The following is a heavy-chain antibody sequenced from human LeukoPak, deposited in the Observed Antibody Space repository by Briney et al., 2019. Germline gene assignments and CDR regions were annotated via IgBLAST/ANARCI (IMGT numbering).Heavy chain of an antibody. D-gene: IGHD3-10*01. CDR1: GFTFSSYA. Sequence: GGSLRLSCAASGFTFSSYAMSWVRQAPGKGLEWVSAISGSGGSTYYADSVKGRFTISRDNSKNTLYLQMNSLRAEDTAVYYCERIYGSGSYYNVGAPVFDYWGQGTLVTVSS. V-gene: IGHV3-23*01. CDR2: ISGSGGST. J-gene: IGHJ4*02. CDR3: ERIYGSGSYYNVGAPVFDY.